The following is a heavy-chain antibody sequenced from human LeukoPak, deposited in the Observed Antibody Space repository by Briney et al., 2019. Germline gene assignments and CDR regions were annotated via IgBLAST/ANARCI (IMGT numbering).Heavy chain of an antibody. CDR1: GYTFTSYY. CDR2: INPSGGST. D-gene: IGHD6-6*01. CDR3: ARDLGNRIAARLPGKTMDV. V-gene: IGHV1-46*03. J-gene: IGHJ6*03. Sequence: GASVKVSCKASGYTFTSYYMHWVRQAPGQGLEWMGIINPSGGSTSYAQKFQGRVTMTRDTSTSTVYIELSSLRSEDTAVYYCARDLGNRIAARLPGKTMDVWGKGTTVTVSS.